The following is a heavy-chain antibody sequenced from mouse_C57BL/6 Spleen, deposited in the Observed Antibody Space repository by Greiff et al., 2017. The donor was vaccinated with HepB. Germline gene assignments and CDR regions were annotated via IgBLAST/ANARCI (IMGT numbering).Heavy chain of an antibody. CDR2: IDPSDSYT. J-gene: IGHJ2*01. V-gene: IGHV1-69*01. CDR3: ARSTGLLRTFDY. CDR1: GYTFTSYW. D-gene: IGHD1-1*01. Sequence: QVQLQQPGAELVMPGASVKLSCKASGYTFTSYWMHWVKQRPGQGLEWIGEIDPSDSYTNYNQKFKGKSTLTVDKSSSTAYMQLSSLTSEDSAVYYCARSTGLLRTFDYWGQGTTLTVSS.